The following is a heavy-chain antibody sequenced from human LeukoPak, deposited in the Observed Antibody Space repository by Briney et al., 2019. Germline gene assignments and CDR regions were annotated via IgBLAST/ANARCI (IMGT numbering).Heavy chain of an antibody. Sequence: GGSLRLSCAASGFTFSSYSMNWVRQAPGKGRGWVSSISSSSSYIYYADSVKGRFTISRDNAKNTLYLQMNSLRAEDTAVYYCAKDLLGNQKDAFDIWGQGTMVTVSS. J-gene: IGHJ3*02. CDR3: AKDLLGNQKDAFDI. D-gene: IGHD1-14*01. CDR2: ISSSSSYI. CDR1: GFTFSSYS. V-gene: IGHV3-21*04.